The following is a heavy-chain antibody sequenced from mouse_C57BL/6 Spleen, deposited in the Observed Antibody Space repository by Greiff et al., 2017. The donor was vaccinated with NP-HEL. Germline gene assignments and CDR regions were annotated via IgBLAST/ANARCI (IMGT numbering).Heavy chain of an antibody. CDR1: GYSFTGYF. J-gene: IGHJ1*03. Sequence: VQLQQSGPELVKPGDSVKISCKASGYSFTGYFMNWVMQSHGKSLEWIGRINPYNGDTFYNQKFKGKATLTVDKSSSTAHMELRSLTSEDSAVYYCARLGGNWYFDVWGTGTTVTVSS. V-gene: IGHV1-20*01. CDR3: ARLGGNWYFDV. CDR2: INPYNGDT.